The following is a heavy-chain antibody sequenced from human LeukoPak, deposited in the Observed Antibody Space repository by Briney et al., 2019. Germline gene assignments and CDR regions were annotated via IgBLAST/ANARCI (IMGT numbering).Heavy chain of an antibody. CDR1: GYSISSGYY. Sequence: SETLSLTCTVSGYSISSGYYWGWIRQPPGKGLEWIGSMYHSGSTYYNPSLKSRVTISVDTSKNQFSLKLSSVTAADTAVYYCARGTYGSRGYYYYYMDVWGKGTTVTVSS. CDR2: MYHSGST. V-gene: IGHV4-38-2*02. D-gene: IGHD3-10*01. J-gene: IGHJ6*03. CDR3: ARGTYGSRGYYYYYMDV.